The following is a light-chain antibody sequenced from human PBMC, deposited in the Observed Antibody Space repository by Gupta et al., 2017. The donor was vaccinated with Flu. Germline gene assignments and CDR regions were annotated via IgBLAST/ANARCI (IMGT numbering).Light chain of an antibody. CDR1: SSDVGNYDY. CDR3: CSYAGTFTFV. V-gene: IGLV2-11*03. J-gene: IGLJ3*02. Sequence: SSDVGNYDYVSWYQQHPGKAPKLMIYGVTERPSGVPDRFSGSKSGNTASLAISGLQAEDEANYYCCSYAGTFTFVFGGGTKLTVL. CDR2: GVT.